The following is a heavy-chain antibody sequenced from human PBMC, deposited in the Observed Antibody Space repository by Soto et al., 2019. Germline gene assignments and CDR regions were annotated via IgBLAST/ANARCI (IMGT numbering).Heavy chain of an antibody. Sequence: PETLSLTCTVSGGSISSGGYYWGWLRQSPGKGPEWIGSVFYTGFTSYNPSLESRVSVSVDTSKNQFSLKVSGVSAADTAVYYCATSQKGYNWNYFDHWGQGALVNVSS. CDR2: VFYTGFT. CDR3: ATSQKGYNWNYFDH. CDR1: GGSISSGGYY. V-gene: IGHV4-39*01. J-gene: IGHJ4*02. D-gene: IGHD1-20*01.